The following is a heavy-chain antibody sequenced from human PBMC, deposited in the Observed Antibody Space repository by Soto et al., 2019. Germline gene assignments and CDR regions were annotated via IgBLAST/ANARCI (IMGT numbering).Heavy chain of an antibody. D-gene: IGHD3-3*01. CDR2: IVVGSGNT. Sequence: SVQVSCKASGFTFTSSAVQWVRQARGQRLEWIGWIVVGSGNTNYAQKFQERVTITRDMSTSTAYMELSSLRSEDTAVYYCAADPFFGNLRLVPNWFDPWGQGTLVTVSS. CDR1: GFTFTSSA. J-gene: IGHJ5*02. V-gene: IGHV1-58*01. CDR3: AADPFFGNLRLVPNWFDP.